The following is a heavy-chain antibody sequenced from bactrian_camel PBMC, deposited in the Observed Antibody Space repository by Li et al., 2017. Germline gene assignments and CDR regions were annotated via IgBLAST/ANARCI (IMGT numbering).Heavy chain of an antibody. V-gene: IGHV3S40*01. D-gene: IGHD6*01. J-gene: IGHJ4*01. Sequence: DVQLVESGGGSVQAGGSLKLSCLASGYTFSDYYMAWFRQIPGKEREGVGCMYIGDYTGRTDYTDSVKGRFTISKDNALNVLYLEMNSLKLEDTAVYYCAAEGRPSLAVGTCTTIGPAANWGQGTQVTVS. CDR1: GYTFSDYY. CDR3: AAEGRPSLAVGTCTTIGPAAN. CDR2: MYIGDYTGRT.